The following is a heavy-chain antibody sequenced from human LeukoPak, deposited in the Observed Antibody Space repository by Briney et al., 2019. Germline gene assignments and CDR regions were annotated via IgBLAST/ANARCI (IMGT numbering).Heavy chain of an antibody. D-gene: IGHD5-18*01. J-gene: IGHJ4*02. CDR1: GFTFSSYW. Sequence: GGSLRLSCAASGFTFSSYWMSGVRQAPGKGLDGVANIKQDGSEKYYVDSVNGRFTISRDNAKNSLYLQINSRRAEDTAVYYCARDQGWWIHQGGWLDYWGQGILVSVCS. V-gene: IGHV3-7*03. CDR2: IKQDGSEK. CDR3: ARDQGWWIHQGGWLDY.